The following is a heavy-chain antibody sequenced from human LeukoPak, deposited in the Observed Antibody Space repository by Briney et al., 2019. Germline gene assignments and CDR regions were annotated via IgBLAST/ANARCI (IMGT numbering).Heavy chain of an antibody. J-gene: IGHJ2*01. CDR3: PSFGRVGWSGEPRYYWYFDL. Sequence: SVKVSCKASGGTFSSYAISWVRQAPGPGLEWMGGIIPVFGTANYAPKFQGRVTITADESTSTPYMELSSLRSEDTAVYSCPSFGRVGWSGEPRYYWYFDLWGRGTLVTVSS. D-gene: IGHD3-3*01. CDR2: IIPVFGTA. V-gene: IGHV1-69*13. CDR1: GGTFSSYA.